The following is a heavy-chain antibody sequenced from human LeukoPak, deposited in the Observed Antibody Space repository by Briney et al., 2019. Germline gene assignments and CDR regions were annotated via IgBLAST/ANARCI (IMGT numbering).Heavy chain of an antibody. V-gene: IGHV3-30*03. CDR2: VSAHGVDK. CDR1: GFTVSNNY. Sequence: TGGSLRLSCAASGFTVSNNYMSWVRQAPGKGREWLAVVSAHGVDKFYADSVKGRFTISKDTSKNTLSLQMNSLGVGDTGLYYCARAFASGIRRALWFGDLLRAQGTLVTVSS. CDR3: ARAFASGIRRALWFGDLL. D-gene: IGHD3-10*01. J-gene: IGHJ4*02.